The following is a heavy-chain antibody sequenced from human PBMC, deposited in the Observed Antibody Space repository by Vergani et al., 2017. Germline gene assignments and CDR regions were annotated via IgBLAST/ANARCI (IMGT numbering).Heavy chain of an antibody. CDR2: FYPEDGET. CDR1: PFPLSPSY. Sequence: VQLVQSGADVITPPPTPFLSSSLSPFPLSPSYLPSFHQAPHKRLLSFSLFYPEDGETIYAEKVQGRVTITADTSTDTAYMELSSLRSEDTAVYYCATLTMSSSWPYYFDYWGQGTLVTVSS. CDR3: ATLTMSSSWPYYFDY. V-gene: IGHV1-69-2*01. J-gene: IGHJ4*02. D-gene: IGHD6-13*01.